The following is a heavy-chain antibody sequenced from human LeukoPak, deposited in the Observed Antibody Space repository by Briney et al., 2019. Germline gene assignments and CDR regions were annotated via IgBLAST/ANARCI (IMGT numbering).Heavy chain of an antibody. CDR3: ARSVEGYCSGGSCYSYYYYMDV. D-gene: IGHD2-15*01. CDR2: ISSSGST. CDR1: GDSISSGDYY. V-gene: IGHV4-61*02. Sequence: SQTLSLTCTVSGDSISSGDYYWSWIRQPAGKGLEWIGRISSSGSTNYNPSLKSRVTISVDTSKNQFSLKLSSVTAADTAVYYCARSVEGYCSGGSCYSYYYYMDVWGKGTTVTVSS. J-gene: IGHJ6*03.